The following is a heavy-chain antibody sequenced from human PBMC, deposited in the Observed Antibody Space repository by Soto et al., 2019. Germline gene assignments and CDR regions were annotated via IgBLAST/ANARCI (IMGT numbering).Heavy chain of an antibody. CDR3: AREGQWLVPVFDY. CDR1: GGTFSSYT. V-gene: IGHV1-69*08. CDR2: IIPILGIA. J-gene: IGHJ4*02. Sequence: QVQLVQSGAEVKKPGSSVKVSCKASGGTFSSYTISWVRQAPGQGLEWMGRIIPILGIANYAQKFQGRVTITEDKSTSTAYMERSSLRSEDTAVYYCAREGQWLVPVFDYWGQGTLVTVSS. D-gene: IGHD6-19*01.